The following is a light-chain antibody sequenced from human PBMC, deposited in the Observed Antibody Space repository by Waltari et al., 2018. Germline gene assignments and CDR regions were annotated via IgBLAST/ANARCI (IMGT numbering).Light chain of an antibody. CDR3: SSYTSSSTWV. CDR2: EVS. Sequence: QSALTQPASVSGSPGQSLSISCTGTSSDVGVYNYVPWYQQYPGKAPKLMIYEVSNRPSGVSNRFSGSKSDNTASLTISGLQAEDEADYYCSSYTSSSTWVFGGGTKLTVL. CDR1: SSDVGVYNY. J-gene: IGLJ3*02. V-gene: IGLV2-14*01.